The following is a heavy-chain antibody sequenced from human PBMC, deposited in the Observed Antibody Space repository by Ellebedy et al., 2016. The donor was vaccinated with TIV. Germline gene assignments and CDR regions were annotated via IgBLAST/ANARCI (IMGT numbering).Heavy chain of an antibody. D-gene: IGHD3-10*01. CDR1: GFTVSSVY. Sequence: GESLKISCAASGFTVSSVYVSWVRQAPGKGLEWLSVIYSDAATYYADSVKGRFTISRDNSKNTLYLQMNSLRAEDTAVYYSARGFRFGMDVWGQGTTVTVSS. V-gene: IGHV3-66*01. CDR2: IYSDAAT. CDR3: ARGFRFGMDV. J-gene: IGHJ6*02.